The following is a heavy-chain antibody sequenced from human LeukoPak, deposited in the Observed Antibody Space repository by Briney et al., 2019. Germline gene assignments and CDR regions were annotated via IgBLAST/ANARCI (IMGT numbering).Heavy chain of an antibody. D-gene: IGHD6-19*01. CDR2: INAANGYA. CDR1: GYTFTNYA. CDR3: ARDLKMGYSSGRYSWGTGSSNDY. Sequence: ASVKVSCKASGYTFTNYAMHWVRQAPGQRPEWLGWINAANGYAKYSQELQGRVIITRDTSASTAYMELRSLRSDDTAVYYCARDLKMGYSSGRYSWGTGSSNDYWGQGTLVTVSS. J-gene: IGHJ4*02. V-gene: IGHV1-3*01.